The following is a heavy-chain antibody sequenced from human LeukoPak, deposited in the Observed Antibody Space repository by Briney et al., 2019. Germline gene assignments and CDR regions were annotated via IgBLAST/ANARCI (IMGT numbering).Heavy chain of an antibody. CDR3: ARERRITMIVVVIPDAFDI. Sequence: SETLSLTCTVSGGSISSYYWSWIRQPPGKGLEWIGRIYTSGSTNYNPSLKSRVTMSVDTSKNQFSLKLSSVTAADTAVYYCARERRITMIVVVIPDAFDIWGQGTMVTVSS. CDR2: IYTSGST. V-gene: IGHV4-4*07. J-gene: IGHJ3*02. CDR1: GGSISSYY. D-gene: IGHD3-22*01.